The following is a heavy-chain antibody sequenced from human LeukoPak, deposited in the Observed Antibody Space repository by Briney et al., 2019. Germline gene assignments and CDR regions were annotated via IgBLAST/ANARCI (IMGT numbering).Heavy chain of an antibody. CDR2: ISGSGGST. CDR1: GFTFSSYA. J-gene: IGHJ4*02. D-gene: IGHD3-22*01. CDR3: ARTSHYSDNTGYCHFDY. V-gene: IGHV3-23*01. Sequence: GGSLRLSCAASGFTFSSYAMSWVRQAPGKGLEWVSGISGSGGSTYYADSVKGRFTISRDNSKNTLYLQMNSLRAEDTAVYYCARTSHYSDNTGYCHFDYWGQGTLVTVSS.